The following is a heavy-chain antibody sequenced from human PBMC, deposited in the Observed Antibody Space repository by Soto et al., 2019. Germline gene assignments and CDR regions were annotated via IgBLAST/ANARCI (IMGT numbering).Heavy chain of an antibody. V-gene: IGHV3-48*02. D-gene: IGHD3-3*01. CDR1: GFTFSSYS. CDR2: IRSSSSTI. J-gene: IGHJ5*02. Sequence: GGSLRLSCAASGFTFSSYSMNWVRQAPGKGLEWVSYIRSSSSTIYYADSVKGRFTISRDNAKNSLYLQMNSLRDEDTAVYYCARSRVEFINWFDAWGQGPLVTVSS. CDR3: ARSRVEFINWFDA.